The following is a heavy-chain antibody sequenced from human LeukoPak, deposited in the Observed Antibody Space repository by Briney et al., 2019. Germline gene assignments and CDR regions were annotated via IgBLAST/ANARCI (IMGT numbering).Heavy chain of an antibody. J-gene: IGHJ4*02. V-gene: IGHV1-18*01. CDR2: ISAYNGNT. CDR1: GGTFSSYA. Sequence: ASVKVSCKASGGTFSSYAISWVRQAPGQGLEWMGWISAYNGNTNYAQKLQGRVTMTTDTSTSTAYMELRSLRSDDTAVYYCARDGPLAATPRYGNWGQGTLVTVSS. CDR3: ARDGPLAATPRYGN. D-gene: IGHD2-15*01.